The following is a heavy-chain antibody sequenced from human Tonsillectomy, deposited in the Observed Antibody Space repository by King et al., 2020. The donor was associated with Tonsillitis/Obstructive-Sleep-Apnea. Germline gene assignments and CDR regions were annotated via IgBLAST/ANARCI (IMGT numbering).Heavy chain of an antibody. Sequence: VQLVESGGGLVKPGGSLRLSCAASGFTFSNAWMSWVRQAPGKGLEWVGRIKSKTDGWTTDYASPGKGRLPISRDDSKNTLYLQMNSLKTEDTAVYYCTTYCSSTSCPPDYWGQGTLVTVSS. J-gene: IGHJ4*02. CDR3: TTYCSSTSCPPDY. CDR2: IKSKTDGWTT. D-gene: IGHD2-2*01. V-gene: IGHV3-15*01. CDR1: GFTFSNAW.